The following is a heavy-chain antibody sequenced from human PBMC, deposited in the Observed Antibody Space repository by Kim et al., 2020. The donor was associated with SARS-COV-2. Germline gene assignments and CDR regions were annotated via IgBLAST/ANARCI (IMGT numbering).Heavy chain of an antibody. CDR2: ISSSSSYT. CDR3: AREAYSGYRFDY. J-gene: IGHJ4*02. D-gene: IGHD5-12*01. Sequence: GGSLRLSCAASGFTFSDYYMSWIRQAPGKGLEWGSYISSSSSYTNYADSLKGRFTISRDNAKNSLYLQMNSLRAEDTAVYYCAREAYSGYRFDYWGQGTLVTVSS. CDR1: GFTFSDYY. V-gene: IGHV3-11*06.